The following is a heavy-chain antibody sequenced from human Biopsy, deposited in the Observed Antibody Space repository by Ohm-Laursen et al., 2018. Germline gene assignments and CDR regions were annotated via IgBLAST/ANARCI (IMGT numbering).Heavy chain of an antibody. CDR1: GGTFSNYG. J-gene: IGHJ1*01. CDR2: NIPILGTG. Sequence: SSVKVSCQVPGGTFSNYGVNWVRQAPGHGLEWLGGNIPILGTGNYAQKFQDRATVAADTCTSTATMELRSLRSDDTAVYYCATKLTGYFHHWGQGTLVIVSS. V-gene: IGHV1-69*06. CDR3: ATKLTGYFHH. D-gene: IGHD3-9*01.